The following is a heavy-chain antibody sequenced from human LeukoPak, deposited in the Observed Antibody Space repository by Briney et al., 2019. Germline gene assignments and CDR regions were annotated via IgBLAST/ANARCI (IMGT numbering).Heavy chain of an antibody. J-gene: IGHJ5*02. CDR2: MNPNSGNT. CDR1: GYTFTSYD. V-gene: IGHV1-8*01. D-gene: IGHD1-7*01. CDR3: ARPSRKYNWNYIS. Sequence: AASVKVSCKASGYTFTSYDINWVRQATGQGLEWMGWMNPNSGNTGYAQKFQGRVTMTRNTSISTAYIELSSLRSEDTAVYYCARPSRKYNWNYISWGQGTLVTVSS.